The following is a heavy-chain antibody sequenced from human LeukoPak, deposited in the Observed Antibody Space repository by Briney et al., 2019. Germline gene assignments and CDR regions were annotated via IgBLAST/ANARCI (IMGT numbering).Heavy chain of an antibody. CDR3: ARDPLPVVVPAAMSEDEFDP. CDR1: GGTFSSYA. D-gene: IGHD2-2*01. V-gene: IGHV1-69*05. J-gene: IGHJ5*02. Sequence: GASVKVSCKASGGTFSSYAISWVRQAPGQGLEWMGGIIPIFGTANYAQKFQGRVRITTDESTSTAYMELSSLRSEDTAVYYCARDPLPVVVPAAMSEDEFDPWGQGTLVTVSS. CDR2: IIPIFGTA.